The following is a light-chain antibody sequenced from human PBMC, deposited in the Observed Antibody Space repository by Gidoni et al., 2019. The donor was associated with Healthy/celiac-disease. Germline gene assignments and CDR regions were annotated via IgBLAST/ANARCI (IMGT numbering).Light chain of an antibody. CDR3: QRRSNWPPLFT. Sequence: EIVLTQSPATLSLSPGERATLSCRASQSVSSYLAWYQQKPGQAPRLLIYDASHRATGIPARFSGSGSGTDFTLTISSLEPEDFAVYYCQRRSNWPPLFTFGPGTKVDIK. CDR2: DAS. CDR1: QSVSSY. V-gene: IGKV3-11*01. J-gene: IGKJ3*01.